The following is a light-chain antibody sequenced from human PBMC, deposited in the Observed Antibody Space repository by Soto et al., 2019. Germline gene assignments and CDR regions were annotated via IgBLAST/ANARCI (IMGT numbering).Light chain of an antibody. CDR3: QKYNSAPLT. Sequence: DIQMTQSPSSLSASLGDRVTITCRASQGIGVYLAWFQQKPGKVPKLLIYAASALQSGVPSRFSVRGSGTDFTLTISSLQPEDFATYNCQKYNSAPLTFGGGTKVEIK. CDR1: QGIGVY. CDR2: AAS. J-gene: IGKJ4*01. V-gene: IGKV1-27*01.